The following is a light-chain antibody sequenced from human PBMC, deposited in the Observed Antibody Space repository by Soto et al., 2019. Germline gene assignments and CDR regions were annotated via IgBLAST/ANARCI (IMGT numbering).Light chain of an antibody. CDR3: QQYNNWPRT. CDR2: GAS. CDR1: QSVSSN. Sequence: EIVMTQSPATLSVSPGERATLSCRASQSVSSNLAWYQQKPGQAHRLLIYGASTRATGIPAMFSGSASGTEFTLTISSLQSEDFAVYYCQQYNNWPRTFGQGTKVEIK. J-gene: IGKJ1*01. V-gene: IGKV3-15*01.